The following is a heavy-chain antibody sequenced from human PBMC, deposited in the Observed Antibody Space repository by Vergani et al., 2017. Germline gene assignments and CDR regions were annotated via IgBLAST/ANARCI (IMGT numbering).Heavy chain of an antibody. CDR3: VTHSAVVDN. CDR1: GYYFATTW. D-gene: IGHD4-23*01. V-gene: IGHV5-51*03. CDR2: IWPDDSDT. Sequence: EVDLVRSGAEVRKPGESLTISCKTSGYYFATTWIGWVRHPPGKGLEWMGLIWPDDSDTRYRPSSQGQVTISADTSITTAYLQWASLKASDTAIYYCVTHSAVVDNWGQGTLITVSS. J-gene: IGHJ4*02.